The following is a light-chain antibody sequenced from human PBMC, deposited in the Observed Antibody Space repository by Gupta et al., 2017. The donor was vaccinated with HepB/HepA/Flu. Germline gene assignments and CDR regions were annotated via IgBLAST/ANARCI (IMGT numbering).Light chain of an antibody. Sequence: SYELIQSPSVSVSPGQPASINCSGDKLGDKYASWYQQKPGQSPLLVIYEDNKRPSGIPERFSGSNSGNTATLTLSGTQAMDEADYYWQAWDSIVVFGGGTKLTVL. V-gene: IGLV3-1*01. J-gene: IGLJ3*02. CDR2: EDN. CDR1: KLGDKY. CDR3: QAWDSIVV.